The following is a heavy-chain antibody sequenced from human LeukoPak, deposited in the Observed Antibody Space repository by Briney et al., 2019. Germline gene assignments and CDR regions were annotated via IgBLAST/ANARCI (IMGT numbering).Heavy chain of an antibody. CDR2: IISRGDTT. CDR1: GFTFNDYS. V-gene: IGHV3-48*04. Sequence: GRSLRLSCAASGFTFNDYSMNWVRQAPGKGLEWVSNIISRGDTTHYADSVKGRFSISRDNAKNSVFLQLNSLRAEDTAVYYCARGRGYCSGASCDIDYWGQGTLVTVSS. D-gene: IGHD2-15*01. CDR3: ARGRGYCSGASCDIDY. J-gene: IGHJ4*02.